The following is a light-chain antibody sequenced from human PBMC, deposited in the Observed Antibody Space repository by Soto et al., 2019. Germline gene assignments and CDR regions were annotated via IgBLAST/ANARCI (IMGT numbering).Light chain of an antibody. J-gene: IGKJ4*01. V-gene: IGKV1-33*01. CDR1: QVISTS. Sequence: DIQLTQSPSFLAPCIGASVTITFLASQVISTSIAWYQQKPGKAPKLLIYDASNLETGVPSRFSGSGSGTDFTLTITSLQPEDIATYYCQQYDNLPLAFGGGTKVDIK. CDR2: DAS. CDR3: QQYDNLPLA.